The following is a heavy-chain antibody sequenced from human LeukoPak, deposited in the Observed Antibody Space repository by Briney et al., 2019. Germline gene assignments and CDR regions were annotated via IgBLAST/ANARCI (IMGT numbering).Heavy chain of an antibody. D-gene: IGHD3-9*01. CDR1: GDSITSGRHY. CDR3: ARSWTDYDILTGYYRNAHAFDI. CDR2: IFTSGIT. Sequence: SQTLSLTCTVSGDSITSGRHYWSWIRQPAGKGREWLGRIFTSGITSYSTALKSRVTISLDTSENQFSLKLSSVTAADTAVYYCARSWTDYDILTGYYRNAHAFDIWGQGTMVTVSS. J-gene: IGHJ3*02. V-gene: IGHV4-61*02.